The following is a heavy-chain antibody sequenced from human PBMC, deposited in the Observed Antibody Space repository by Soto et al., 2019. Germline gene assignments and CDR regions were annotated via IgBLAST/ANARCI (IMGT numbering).Heavy chain of an antibody. D-gene: IGHD3-9*01. CDR3: ARDESYDILTGYYTPQRFDY. CDR2: IKQDGSEK. CDR1: GFTFSSYW. J-gene: IGHJ4*02. Sequence: GGSLRLSCAVSGFTFSSYWMSWVRQAPGKGLEWVANIKQDGSEKYYVDSVNGRFTISRDNAKNSLYLQMNSLRAEDTAVYYCARDESYDILTGYYTPQRFDYWGQGSLVTVSS. V-gene: IGHV3-7*01.